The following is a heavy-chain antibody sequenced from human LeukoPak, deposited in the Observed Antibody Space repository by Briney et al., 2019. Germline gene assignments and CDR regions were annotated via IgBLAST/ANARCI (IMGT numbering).Heavy chain of an antibody. D-gene: IGHD4-17*01. CDR2: ISSSGSTI. J-gene: IGHJ6*02. CDR1: GFTFSSYE. CDR3: PLSTVTTDYYYYYGTDV. Sequence: GGSLRLSCAASGFTFSSYEMNWVRQAPGKGLEWVSYISSSGSTIYCADSVKGRFTISRDNAKNSLYLQMNSLRAEDTAVYYCPLSTVTTDYYYYYGTDVWGQGTTVTVSS. V-gene: IGHV3-48*03.